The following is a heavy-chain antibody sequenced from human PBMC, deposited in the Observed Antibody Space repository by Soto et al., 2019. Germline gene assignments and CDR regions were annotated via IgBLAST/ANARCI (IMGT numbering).Heavy chain of an antibody. J-gene: IGHJ4*02. CDR2: ISSSSSYI. CDR1: GFTFSSYS. V-gene: IGHV3-21*01. CDR3: ARGLFYYGSGSYYNRPFDY. Sequence: PGGSLRLSCAASGFTFSSYSMNWVRQAPGKGLEWVSSISSSSSYIYYADSVKGRFTISRDNAKNSLYLQMNSLRAEDTAVYYCARGLFYYGSGSYYNRPFDYWGQGTLVTVSS. D-gene: IGHD3-10*01.